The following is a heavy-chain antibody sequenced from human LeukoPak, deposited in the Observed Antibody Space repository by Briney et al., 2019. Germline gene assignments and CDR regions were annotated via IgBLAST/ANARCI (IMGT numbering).Heavy chain of an antibody. CDR3: ARGESTYSSSALDY. Sequence: TGGSLRLSCATSGFIFSYYSMNWVRQAPGKGLEWVSSTNSSSSYIYYADSVKGRFTISRDNAKNSLYLQMSSLRAEDTAVYYCARGESTYSSSALDYWGQGSLVTVSS. V-gene: IGHV3-21*01. J-gene: IGHJ4*02. CDR1: GFIFSYYS. D-gene: IGHD6-13*01. CDR2: TNSSSSYI.